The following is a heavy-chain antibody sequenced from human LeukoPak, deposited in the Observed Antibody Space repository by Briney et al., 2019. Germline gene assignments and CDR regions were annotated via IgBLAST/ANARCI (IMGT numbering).Heavy chain of an antibody. CDR2: INGGGGST. J-gene: IGHJ4*02. V-gene: IGHV3-23*01. CDR1: GFTFSSSA. Sequence: PGGSLRLSCAASGFTFSSSAMSWVRQAPGNGLEWVSAINGGGGSTYYADSVKGRFTISRDNSKNTLYLQMNSLRAEDTAVYYCAKAPGGIVGYWGQGTLVTVSS. D-gene: IGHD3-16*01. CDR3: AKAPGGIVGY.